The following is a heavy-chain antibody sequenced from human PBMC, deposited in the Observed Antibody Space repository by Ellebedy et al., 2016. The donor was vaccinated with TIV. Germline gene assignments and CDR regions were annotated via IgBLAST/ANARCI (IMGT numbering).Heavy chain of an antibody. D-gene: IGHD3-16*01. J-gene: IGHJ4*02. CDR2: INEDGSEK. CDR3: ARAGGVGTVDC. Sequence: GGSLRLSCAASGFTFRDYWMSRVRQAPGKGLEWVANINEDGSEKYYVDSVAGRFTISRDNAKNSLFLQMNSPRADDTAVYYCARAGGVGTVDCWGQGTLVTVSS. CDR1: GFTFRDYW. V-gene: IGHV3-7*03.